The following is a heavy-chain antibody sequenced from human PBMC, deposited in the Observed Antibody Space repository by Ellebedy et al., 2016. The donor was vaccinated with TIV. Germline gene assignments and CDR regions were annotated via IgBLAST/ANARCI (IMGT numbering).Heavy chain of an antibody. CDR1: GFTFENYA. CDR3: SKDRGYMYGREPGFES. J-gene: IGHJ4*02. V-gene: IGHV3-43D*03. CDR2: INWDGGSI. Sequence: GESLKISCAASGFTFENYAMYWVRQATGKGLEWVSVINWDGGSIDYADSVKGRFTTSRDNSKHSLYLQMNSLRPEDTALYYCSKDRGYMYGREPGFESWGQGTLVTVSS. D-gene: IGHD5-18*01.